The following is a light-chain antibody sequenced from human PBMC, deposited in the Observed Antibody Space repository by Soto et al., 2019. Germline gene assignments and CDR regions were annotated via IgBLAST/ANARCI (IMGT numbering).Light chain of an antibody. CDR2: DVT. CDR3: SSHTSSSTSYV. J-gene: IGLJ1*01. CDR1: SSDVGGYNY. V-gene: IGLV2-14*01. Sequence: QSALTQPACVSLSPGQSITISCSGTSSDVGGYNYVSWYQQHPGKAPKLMIYDVTNRPSGVSNRFSGSKSANTASLTISGLQAEDEADYYCSSHTSSSTSYVFGTGTKVTVL.